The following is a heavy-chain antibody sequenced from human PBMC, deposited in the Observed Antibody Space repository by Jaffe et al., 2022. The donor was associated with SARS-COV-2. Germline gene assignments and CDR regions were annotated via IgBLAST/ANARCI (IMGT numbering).Heavy chain of an antibody. CDR2: IRSKAYGGTT. J-gene: IGHJ4*02. D-gene: IGHD6-13*01. CDR3: TRDLEGWRGGYSSSWYVWYFDY. Sequence: EVQLVESGGGLVQPGRSLRLSCTASGFTFGDYAMSWVRQAPGKGLEWVGFIRSKAYGGTTEYAASVKGRFTISRDDSKSIAYLQMNSLKTEDTAVYYCTRDLEGWRGGYSSSWYVWYFDYWGQGTLVTVSS. CDR1: GFTFGDYA. V-gene: IGHV3-49*04.